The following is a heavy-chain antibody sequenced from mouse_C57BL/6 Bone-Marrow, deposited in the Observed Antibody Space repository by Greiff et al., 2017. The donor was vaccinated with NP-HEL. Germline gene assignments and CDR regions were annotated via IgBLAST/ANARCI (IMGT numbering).Heavy chain of an antibody. D-gene: IGHD4-1*01. J-gene: IGHJ3*01. Sequence: VQLKESGPELVKPGASVKISCKASGYSFTGYYMNWVKQSPEKSLEWIGEINPSTGGTTYNQKFKAKATLTVDKSSSTAYMQLKSLTSEDSAVYYCARYWAGFAYWGQGILVTVSA. CDR1: GYSFTGYY. CDR2: INPSTGGT. CDR3: ARYWAGFAY. V-gene: IGHV1-42*01.